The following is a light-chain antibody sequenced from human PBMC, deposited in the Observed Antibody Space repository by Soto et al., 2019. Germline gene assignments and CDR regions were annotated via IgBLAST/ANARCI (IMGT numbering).Light chain of an antibody. J-gene: IGLJ1*01. Sequence: QTVVTQEPSFSVSPGGTVTLTCGLSSGSVSTSYYPSWYQQTPGQAPRTLIYSTNTRSSGVPDRFSGSILGNKAALTITGAQADDESDYYCVLYMGSGPLYVFGTGTKLTVL. CDR2: STN. V-gene: IGLV8-61*01. CDR3: VLYMGSGPLYV. CDR1: SGSVSTSYY.